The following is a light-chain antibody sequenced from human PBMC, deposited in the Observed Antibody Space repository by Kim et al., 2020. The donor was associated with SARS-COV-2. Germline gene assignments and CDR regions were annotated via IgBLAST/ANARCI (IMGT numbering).Light chain of an antibody. V-gene: IGKV3-20*01. Sequence: LSPGGRATLSCRASQGLSSSYLAWYQQKPGQAPRLLIYGASSRATGIPDRFSGSGSGTDFTLTISRLEPEDFAVYYCQQYGSSFTFGPGTKVDIK. CDR2: GAS. CDR1: QGLSSSY. CDR3: QQYGSSFT. J-gene: IGKJ3*01.